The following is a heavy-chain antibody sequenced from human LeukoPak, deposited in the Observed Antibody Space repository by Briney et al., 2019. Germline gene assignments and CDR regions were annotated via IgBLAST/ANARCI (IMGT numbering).Heavy chain of an antibody. Sequence: GGSLRLSCAAPGFTFSTYSMNWVRQAPGKGLEWLSSISSGGMWIYYADSLKGRFTISRDNAKNSLYLQMKSLRVEDTGVYYCARDAGGRTQREGWFDPWGQGTLVTVSS. CDR3: ARDAGGRTQREGWFDP. CDR1: GFTFSTYS. V-gene: IGHV3-21*01. CDR2: ISSGGMWI. D-gene: IGHD1-26*01. J-gene: IGHJ5*02.